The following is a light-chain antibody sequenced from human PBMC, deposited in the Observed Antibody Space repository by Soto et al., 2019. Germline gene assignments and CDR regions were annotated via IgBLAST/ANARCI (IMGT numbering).Light chain of an antibody. J-gene: IGLJ1*01. CDR1: SSDVGGYNY. CDR3: SLYTSSSTV. CDR2: DVS. Sequence: QSALTQPASVSGSPGQSITISCTGTSSDVGGYNYVSWYQQHPGKAPKLMIYDVSNRPSGVSNRSSGSKSGNTASLTISGLQAEDEADYYCSLYTSSSTVFGTGTKRTVL. V-gene: IGLV2-14*01.